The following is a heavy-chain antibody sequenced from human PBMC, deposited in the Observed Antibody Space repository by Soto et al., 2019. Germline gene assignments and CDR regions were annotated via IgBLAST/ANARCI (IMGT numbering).Heavy chain of an antibody. CDR3: AKDLEERGYYGSGSYYKYYYYGMDV. CDR2: ISGSGGST. Sequence: PGGSLRLSCAASGFTFSSYAMSWVRQAPRKGLEWVSAISGSGGSTYYADSVKGRFTISRDNSKNTLYLQMNSLRAEDTAVYYCAKDLEERGYYGSGSYYKYYYYGMDVWGQGTTVTVSS. CDR1: GFTFSSYA. V-gene: IGHV3-23*01. J-gene: IGHJ6*02. D-gene: IGHD3-10*01.